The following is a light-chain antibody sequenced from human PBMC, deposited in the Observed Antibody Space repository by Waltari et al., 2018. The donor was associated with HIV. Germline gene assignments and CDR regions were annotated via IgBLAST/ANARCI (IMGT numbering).Light chain of an antibody. J-gene: IGKJ1*01. Sequence: EIVLTQSPEFQSVTPKEKVTITCLARQNIGSNLHWYQQKPDQCPKLLIKYASQSFSGVPSRFSGSGSGTDCTLTINGLEAEDAATYYCHQSSSLWTFGQGTKVEIK. CDR1: QNIGSN. CDR3: HQSSSLWT. CDR2: YAS. V-gene: IGKV6-21*01.